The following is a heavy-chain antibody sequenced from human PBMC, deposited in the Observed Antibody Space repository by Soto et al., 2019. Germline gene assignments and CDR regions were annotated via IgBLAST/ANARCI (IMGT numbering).Heavy chain of an antibody. CDR3: AWGRGYSYLYYYYYGMDV. Sequence: ASVKVSCKVSGYTLTELSMHWVRQAPGKGLEWMGGFDPEDGETIYAQKFQGRVTITADTSTDTAYMELSSLRSEDTAVYYCAWGRGYSYLYYYYYGMDVWGQGTTVTVSS. CDR1: GYTLTELS. V-gene: IGHV1-24*01. CDR2: FDPEDGET. D-gene: IGHD5-18*01. J-gene: IGHJ6*02.